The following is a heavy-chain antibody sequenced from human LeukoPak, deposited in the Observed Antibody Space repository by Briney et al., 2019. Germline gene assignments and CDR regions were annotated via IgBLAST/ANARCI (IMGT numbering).Heavy chain of an antibody. CDR1: GYTFTSYA. V-gene: IGHV7-4-1*01. CDR3: ARDLGTLYYDILTGYPRSFSGGMDV. CDR2: VNTNTGNP. Sequence: ASVKVSCKASGYTFTSYAMNWVRQAPGQGLEWMGWVNTNTGNPTYAQGFTGRFVFSLDTSVSTAYLQICSLKAEDTAVYYCARDLGTLYYDILTGYPRSFSGGMDVWGQGTTVTVSS. J-gene: IGHJ6*02. D-gene: IGHD3-9*01.